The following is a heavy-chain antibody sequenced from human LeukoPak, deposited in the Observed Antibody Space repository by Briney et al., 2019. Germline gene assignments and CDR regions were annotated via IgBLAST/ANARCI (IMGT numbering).Heavy chain of an antibody. J-gene: IGHJ4*02. Sequence: PSETLSLTCTVSGGSISSSSYYWGWIRQPPGKWLEWIGSIYCSGSTYYNPSLKSRVTISVDTSKNQFSLKLSSVTAADTAVYYCARHEITIFGVVIGRYFDYWGQGTLVTVSS. CDR2: IYCSGST. D-gene: IGHD3-3*01. CDR1: GGSISSSSYY. CDR3: ARHEITIFGVVIGRYFDY. V-gene: IGHV4-39*01.